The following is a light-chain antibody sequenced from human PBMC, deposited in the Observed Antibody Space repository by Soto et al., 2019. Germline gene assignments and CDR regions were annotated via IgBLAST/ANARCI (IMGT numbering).Light chain of an antibody. J-gene: IGKJ5*01. CDR3: QQYNSWPLIT. Sequence: EIVLTQSPATLSVSPGERATLSCRASQTVTSDYLAWYQQKPGQAPRLLIFGASTRATGIPDRFSGSGSGTDFTLTISFLQSEDFAVYYCQQYNSWPLITFGPGTRLEIK. V-gene: IGKV3-15*01. CDR1: QTVTSD. CDR2: GAS.